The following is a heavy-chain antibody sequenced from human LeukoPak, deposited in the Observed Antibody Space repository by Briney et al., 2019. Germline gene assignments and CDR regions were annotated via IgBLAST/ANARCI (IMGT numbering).Heavy chain of an antibody. J-gene: IGHJ5*02. CDR1: GYTFTGYY. CDR2: INPNSGGT. V-gene: IGHV1-2*02. Sequence: ASVKVSCKASGYTFTGYYMHWVRQAPGQGLEWMGWINPNSGGTNCRVTMTRDTSISTAYMELSRLRSDDTAVYYCARERDEYWFDPWGQGTLVTVSS. CDR3: ARERDEYWFDP.